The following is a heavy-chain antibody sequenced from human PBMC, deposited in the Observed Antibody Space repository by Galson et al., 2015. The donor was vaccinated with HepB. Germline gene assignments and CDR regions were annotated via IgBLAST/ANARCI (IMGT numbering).Heavy chain of an antibody. CDR2: ISYDGSHE. D-gene: IGHD3-22*01. CDR3: ANFYDTSGYYYPA. Sequence: SLRLSCAASGFTFSAYDMHWVRQAPGKGLQWVALISYDGSHEYCADSVKGRFTISRDNSRNTLYLQMDSLRAEDTAVYYCANFYDTSGYYYPAWGQGTLVTVSS. J-gene: IGHJ5*02. V-gene: IGHV3-30*18. CDR1: GFTFSAYD.